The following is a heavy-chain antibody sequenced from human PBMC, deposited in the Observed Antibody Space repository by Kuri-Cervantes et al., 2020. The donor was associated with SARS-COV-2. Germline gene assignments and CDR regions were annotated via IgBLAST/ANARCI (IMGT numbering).Heavy chain of an antibody. CDR1: GFTFSSYA. Sequence: GGSLRLSCSASGFTFSSYAMNWVRQAPGKGLEYVSAISSNGGSTYYADSVKGRFTISRDNSKNTLYLQMNSLRAEDTAVYYCAKDLELEVPAASGYYGMDVWGQGTTVTVSS. J-gene: IGHJ6*02. V-gene: IGHV3-64*04. D-gene: IGHD2-2*01. CDR3: AKDLELEVPAASGYYGMDV. CDR2: ISSNGGST.